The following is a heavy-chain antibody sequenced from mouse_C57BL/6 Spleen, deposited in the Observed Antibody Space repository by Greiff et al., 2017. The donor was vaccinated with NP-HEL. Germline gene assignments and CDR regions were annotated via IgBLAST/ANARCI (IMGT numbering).Heavy chain of an antibody. J-gene: IGHJ1*03. Sequence: QVQLQQPGAELVRPGTSVKLSCKASGYTFTSYWMHWVKQRPGQGLEWIGVIDPSDSYTNYNQKFKGKATLTVDTSSSTAYMQLSSLTSEDSAVYYCARGLGRYFDVWGTGTTVTVSS. V-gene: IGHV1-59*01. CDR2: IDPSDSYT. CDR3: ARGLGRYFDV. CDR1: GYTFTSYW.